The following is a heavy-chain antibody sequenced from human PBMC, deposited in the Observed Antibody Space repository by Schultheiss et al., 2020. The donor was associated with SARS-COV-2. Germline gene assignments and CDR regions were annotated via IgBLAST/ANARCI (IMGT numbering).Heavy chain of an antibody. Sequence: SETLSLTCTVSGGSISSSSYYWGWIRQPPGKGLEWIGYIYYSGSTNYNPSLKSRVTISVDTSKNQFSLKLSSVTAADTAVYYCARDSPGYYFDYWGQGTLVTVSS. CDR1: GGSISSSSYY. J-gene: IGHJ4*02. D-gene: IGHD3-10*01. CDR2: IYYSGST. V-gene: IGHV4-61*01. CDR3: ARDSPGYYFDY.